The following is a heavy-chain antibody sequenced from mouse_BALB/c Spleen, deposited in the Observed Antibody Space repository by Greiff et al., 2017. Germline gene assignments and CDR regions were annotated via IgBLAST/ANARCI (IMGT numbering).Heavy chain of an antibody. CDR3: VRDLTLGV. Sequence: QVQLKESGPGLVAPSQSLSITCTVSGFSLTSYDISWIRQPPGKGLEWLGVIWTGGGTNYNSAFMSRLSISKDNSKGQVFFKMNRLQTDDTAIYSCVRDLTLGVWGAGTTVTVSS. V-gene: IGHV2-9-2*01. CDR1: GFSLTSYD. J-gene: IGHJ1*01. CDR2: IWTGGGT.